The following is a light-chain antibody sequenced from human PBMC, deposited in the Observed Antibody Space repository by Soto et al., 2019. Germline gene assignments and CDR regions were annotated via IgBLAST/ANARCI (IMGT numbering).Light chain of an antibody. Sequence: DLQMTQSPSSLSASVGDRVTITCQASQDISNCLNWYQQKPGKAPKLLIYDASNLETGVPSRFSGSGSVTDFTFTISSLQPEDIATYYCQQYDNLPSITFGQGTRLDFK. CDR2: DAS. CDR3: QQYDNLPSIT. J-gene: IGKJ5*01. V-gene: IGKV1-33*01. CDR1: QDISNC.